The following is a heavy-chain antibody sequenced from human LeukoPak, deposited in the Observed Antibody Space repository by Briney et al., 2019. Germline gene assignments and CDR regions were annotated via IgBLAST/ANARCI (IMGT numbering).Heavy chain of an antibody. J-gene: IGHJ4*02. Sequence: GGSLRLSCAASGFTFSSYWMIWVRQAPGKGLEWVANIKQDGSEKYYVDSVKGRFTISRDNAKNSVYLQMNSLRAEDTAVYYCAKENFGVVINRYFDYWGQGTLVTVSS. V-gene: IGHV3-7*03. CDR3: AKENFGVVINRYFDY. D-gene: IGHD3-3*01. CDR1: GFTFSSYW. CDR2: IKQDGSEK.